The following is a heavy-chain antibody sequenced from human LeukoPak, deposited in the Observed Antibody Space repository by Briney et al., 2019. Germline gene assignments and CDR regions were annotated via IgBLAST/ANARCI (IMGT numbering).Heavy chain of an antibody. J-gene: IGHJ2*01. V-gene: IGHV1-2*02. CDR2: INPNSGGT. CDR3: ASHRGSYDSSGYSNWYFDL. CDR1: GYTFTGYY. D-gene: IGHD3-22*01. Sequence: GASVKVSCKASGYTFTGYYMHWVRQAPGQGLEWMGWINPNSGGTNYAQKFQGRVTMTRDTSISTAYMELSRLRSDDTAVYCCASHRGSYDSSGYSNWYFDLWGRGTLVTVSS.